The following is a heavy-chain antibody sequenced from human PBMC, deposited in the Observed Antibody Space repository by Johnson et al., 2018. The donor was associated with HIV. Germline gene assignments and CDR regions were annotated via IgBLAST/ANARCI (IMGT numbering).Heavy chain of an antibody. V-gene: IGHV3-66*01. J-gene: IGHJ3*02. CDR1: GFTVSNNF. Sequence: EMQLVESGGGLMQPGGSLRLSCVASGFTVSNNFMSWVRQAPGKGLEWVSVIYSGGSTYYADSVKGRFTISRDNSKNTLYLQMNSLRAEDTAVYYCARDRGQWLLGMSDAFDIWGQGTMVTVSS. CDR2: IYSGGST. CDR3: ARDRGQWLLGMSDAFDI. D-gene: IGHD3-22*01.